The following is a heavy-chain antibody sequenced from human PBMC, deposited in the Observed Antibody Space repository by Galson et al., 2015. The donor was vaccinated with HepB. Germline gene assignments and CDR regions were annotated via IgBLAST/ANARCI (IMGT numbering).Heavy chain of an antibody. CDR3: AKIVGGSWGYYFDY. CDR1: GFTFSSYG. J-gene: IGHJ4*02. V-gene: IGHV3-30*02. Sequence: SLRLSCAASGFTFSSYGMHWVRQAPGKGLEWVAFIRYDGSNKYYADSVKGRFTISRDNSKNTLYLQMNSLRAEDTAVYYCAKIVGGSWGYYFDYWGQGTLVTVSS. D-gene: IGHD1-26*01. CDR2: IRYDGSNK.